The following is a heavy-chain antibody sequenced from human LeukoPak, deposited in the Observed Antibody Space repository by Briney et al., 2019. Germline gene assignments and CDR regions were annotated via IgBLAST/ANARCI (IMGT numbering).Heavy chain of an antibody. CDR2: IWYDGSNK. CDR1: GFTFSSYG. CDR3: ARDLDGPSQVAPY. V-gene: IGHV3-33*01. Sequence: HPGRSLRLSCAASGFTFSSYGMHWVRQAPGKGLEWVAVIWYDGSNKYYADSVKGRFTISRDNSKNTLYLQMNSLRAEDTAVYYCARDLDGPSQVAPYWGQGTLVTVSS. D-gene: IGHD3-3*01. J-gene: IGHJ4*02.